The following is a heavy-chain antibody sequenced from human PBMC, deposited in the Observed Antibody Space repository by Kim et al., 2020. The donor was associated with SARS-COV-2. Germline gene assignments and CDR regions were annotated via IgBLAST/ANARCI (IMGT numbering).Heavy chain of an antibody. V-gene: IGHV3-15*01. D-gene: IGHD2-8*02. Sequence: GGSLRLSCAASGFIFTNAWISWVRQAPGKGLEWVGRIRGKADGETTDYAAPVKDRFSISRDDSKHTVYLHMNSLKTEDTALYYCTTDDPISTHAGTGSNFDCWGQGTLVTVSS. J-gene: IGHJ4*02. CDR1: GFIFTNAW. CDR3: TTDDPISTHAGTGSNFDC. CDR2: IRGKADGETT.